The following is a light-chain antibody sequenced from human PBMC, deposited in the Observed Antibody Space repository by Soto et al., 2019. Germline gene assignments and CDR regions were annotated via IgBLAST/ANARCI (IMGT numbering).Light chain of an antibody. CDR1: SSDVGGYNF. V-gene: IGLV2-8*01. CDR2: DVN. Sequence: QSVLTQPPSASGSPGQSVTISCTGTSSDVGGYNFVSWYQQHPGKAPKLMIHDVNRRPSGVPDRFSGSKSGNTASLTVSGLQAEDEADYYCSSHAGINNAFVFGTGTKLTVL. CDR3: SSHAGINNAFV. J-gene: IGLJ1*01.